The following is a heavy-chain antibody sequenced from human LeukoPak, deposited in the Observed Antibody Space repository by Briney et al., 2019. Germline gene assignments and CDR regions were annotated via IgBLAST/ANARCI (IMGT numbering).Heavy chain of an antibody. CDR3: WVVITHDAFDI. D-gene: IGHD3-22*01. CDR2: INPNSGGT. J-gene: IGHJ3*02. V-gene: IGHV1-2*02. CDR1: GYTFTGYY. Sequence: ASLKVSCKASGYTFTGYYMHWVRQAPGQGLEWMGWINPNSGGTNYAQKFQGRVTMTRDTSISTAYMELSRLRSDDTAVYYCWVVITHDAFDIWGQGTMVTVSS.